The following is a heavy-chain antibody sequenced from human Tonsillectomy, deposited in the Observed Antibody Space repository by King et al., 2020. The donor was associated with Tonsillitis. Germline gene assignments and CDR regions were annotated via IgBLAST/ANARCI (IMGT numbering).Heavy chain of an antibody. CDR3: ARDSSPALSGSWYDAFDI. Sequence: VQLVESGGGLVQPGGSLRLSCAASGFTFSTYWLTWVRQAPGKGLEWVANINRDGSETYYVDSVKGRFTVSRDNAKNSLYLQMNSLRAEDTAIYYRARDSSPALSGSWYDAFDIWGQGTMVTVSS. CDR1: GFTFSTYW. CDR2: INRDGSET. V-gene: IGHV3-7*01. D-gene: IGHD2-15*01. J-gene: IGHJ3*02.